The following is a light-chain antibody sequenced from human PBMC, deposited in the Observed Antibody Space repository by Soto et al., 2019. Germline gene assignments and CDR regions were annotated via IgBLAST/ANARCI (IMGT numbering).Light chain of an antibody. J-gene: IGLJ3*02. V-gene: IGLV7-46*01. CDR1: TGTVTSGHY. CDR2: DTS. CDR3: LLSYNGPWV. Sequence: QAVVTQEPSLTVSPGGTVTLTCASSTGTVTSGHYPYWFQQKPGQAPRTLIYDTSNKHSWTPARFSGSLLGGKAALTLSGAQPEDEADYYCLLSYNGPWVFGGGTQLTVL.